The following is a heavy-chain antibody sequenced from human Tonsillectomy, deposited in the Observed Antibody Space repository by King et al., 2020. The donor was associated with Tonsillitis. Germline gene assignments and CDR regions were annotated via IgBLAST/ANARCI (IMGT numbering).Heavy chain of an antibody. J-gene: IGHJ6*02. CDR1: GFTFSSYA. CDR3: AKDRDFWSPHGMDV. D-gene: IGHD3-3*01. V-gene: IGHV3-23*04. CDR2: ISGSGGST. Sequence: VQLVESGGGLIQPGGSLRLSCAASGFTFSSYAMNWVRQAPGKGLEWVSGISGSGGSTYYADSVKGRFAISRDNSKNKLYLQKNRLRAEDTAVYYCAKDRDFWSPHGMDVWGQGXTVTVSS.